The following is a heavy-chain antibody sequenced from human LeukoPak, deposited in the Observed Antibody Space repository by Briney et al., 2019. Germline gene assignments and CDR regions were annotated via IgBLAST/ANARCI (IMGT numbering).Heavy chain of an antibody. CDR1: GFTFSTYW. CDR2: INGDGSTT. D-gene: IGHD3-10*01. J-gene: IGHJ4*02. CDR3: ARDYAGSPDY. V-gene: IGHV3-74*03. Sequence: GGSLRLSCTASGFTFSTYWINWVRQSPGKGLVWVALINGDGSTTTHADSVKGRFTISRDNAKNTAYLQMNSLRDEGTAVYYCARDYAGSPDYWGQGTLVTVSA.